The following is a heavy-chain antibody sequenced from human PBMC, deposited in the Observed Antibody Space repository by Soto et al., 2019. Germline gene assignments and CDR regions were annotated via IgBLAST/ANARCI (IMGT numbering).Heavy chain of an antibody. CDR3: ARVVRSSGWYYYYYGMDV. V-gene: IGHV6-1*01. J-gene: IGHJ6*02. Sequence: SQTRSLTFAISGDSVSSNSYAWNCIRQSPSRGLEWLGRTYYRSKWYNDYAVSVKSRITINPDTSKNQFSLQLNSVTPEDTAVYYCARVVRSSGWYYYYYGMDVWGQGTTVTVSS. CDR2: TYYRSKWYN. CDR1: GDSVSSNSYA. D-gene: IGHD6-19*01.